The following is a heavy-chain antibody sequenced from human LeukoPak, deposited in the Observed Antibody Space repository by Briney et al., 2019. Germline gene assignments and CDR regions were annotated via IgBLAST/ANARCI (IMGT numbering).Heavy chain of an antibody. V-gene: IGHV1-18*01. D-gene: IGHD3-10*01. CDR3: ARAGRGTYYYFDV. J-gene: IGHJ4*02. CDR1: GYLSTRYG. CDR2: ISGSTGNT. Sequence: ASVKVSCKASGYLSTRYGFNWVGQAPGHGLQWMGWISGSTGNTNYAQIDQGRVSMTTDTSTNTAYMELRSLTVDDTAVDYCARAGRGTYYYFDVWGQGTLVTVSS.